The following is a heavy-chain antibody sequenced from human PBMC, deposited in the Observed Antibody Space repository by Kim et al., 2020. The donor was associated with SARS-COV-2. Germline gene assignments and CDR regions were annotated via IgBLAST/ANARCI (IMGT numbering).Heavy chain of an antibody. Sequence: GGSLRLSCAASGFTFSDHYMDWVRQAPGKGLEWVGRTRNKANSYTTEYAASVKGRFTISRDDSKNSLYLQMNSLKTEDTAVYYCARAGDLRGYSGFEDIWGQGTMVTVSS. J-gene: IGHJ3*02. CDR1: GFTFSDHY. CDR3: ARAGDLRGYSGFEDI. V-gene: IGHV3-72*01. CDR2: TRNKANSYTT. D-gene: IGHD1-26*01.